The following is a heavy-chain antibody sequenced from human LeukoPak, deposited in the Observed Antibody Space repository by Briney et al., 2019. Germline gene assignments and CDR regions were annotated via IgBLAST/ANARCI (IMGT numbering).Heavy chain of an antibody. CDR2: IYTSGST. CDR3: ARDEIPNKAARD. CDR1: GGSISTYY. Sequence: PSETLSLTCTVSGGSISTYYWSWIRQPAGKGLEWVGRIYTSGSTNYNPSLKSRITMSIDTSKNQFSLKLSSVTAADTAVYYCARDEIPNKAARDWGQGTLVTVFS. J-gene: IGHJ4*02. V-gene: IGHV4-4*07. D-gene: IGHD2/OR15-2a*01.